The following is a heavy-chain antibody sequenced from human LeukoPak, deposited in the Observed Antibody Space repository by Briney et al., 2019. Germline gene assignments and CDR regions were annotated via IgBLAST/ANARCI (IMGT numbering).Heavy chain of an antibody. Sequence: SQTLSLTCTVSGGSISSGGYYWSWIRQHPGEGLEWIGYIYYSGSTYYNPSLKSRVTISVDTSKNQFSLKLSSVTAADTAVYYCARGHGDYSSRYDYWGQGTLVTVSS. J-gene: IGHJ4*02. CDR3: ARGHGDYSSRYDY. V-gene: IGHV4-31*03. D-gene: IGHD4-17*01. CDR2: IYYSGST. CDR1: GGSISSGGYY.